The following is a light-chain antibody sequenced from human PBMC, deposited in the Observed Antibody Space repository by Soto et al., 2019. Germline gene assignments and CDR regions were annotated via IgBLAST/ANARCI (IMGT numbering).Light chain of an antibody. CDR2: EVS. J-gene: IGLJ2*01. V-gene: IGLV2-14*01. CDR3: NSYTTSIVI. CDR1: SSDVGGYKY. Sequence: QSVLTQPASVSGSPGQSITISCTGPSSDVGGYKYVSWYQQHPGKAPKLMLYEVSNRPSGVSNRFSGSKSGNTASLTISGLQAEDEAVYYCNSYTTSIVIFGGGTKLTVL.